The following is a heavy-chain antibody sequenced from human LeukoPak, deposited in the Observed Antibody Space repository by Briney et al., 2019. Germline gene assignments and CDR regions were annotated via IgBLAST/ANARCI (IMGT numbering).Heavy chain of an antibody. CDR1: GFIFSDYY. J-gene: IGHJ5*02. CDR3: ARHPNRGYSYGYPT. Sequence: GGSLRLSCAASGFIFSDYYMSWIRQAPGKGLEWVSYISSSGGTIYYADSVKGRFTISRDNAKNSLYLQMNSLRAEDTAVYYCARHPNRGYSYGYPTWGQGTLVTVSS. V-gene: IGHV3-11*01. D-gene: IGHD5-18*01. CDR2: ISSSGGTI.